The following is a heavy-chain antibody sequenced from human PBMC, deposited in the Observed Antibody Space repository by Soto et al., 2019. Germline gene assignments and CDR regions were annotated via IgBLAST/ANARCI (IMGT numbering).Heavy chain of an antibody. J-gene: IGHJ4*02. Sequence: GGSLRLSCAASGFTFDDYAMHWVRQAPGKGLEWVSGISWNSGSVGYADSVKGRFTISRDNAKNSLYLQMNSLRAEDTAVYYCARERGSGWTFDYWGQGTLVTVSS. CDR3: ARERGSGWTFDY. CDR2: ISWNSGSV. D-gene: IGHD6-19*01. CDR1: GFTFDDYA. V-gene: IGHV3-9*01.